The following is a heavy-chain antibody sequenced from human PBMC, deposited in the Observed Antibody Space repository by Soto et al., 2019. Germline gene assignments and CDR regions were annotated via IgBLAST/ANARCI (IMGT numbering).Heavy chain of an antibody. CDR3: VRDSRRGYGMDV. V-gene: IGHV3-48*02. CDR1: GFTFSSHS. D-gene: IGHD3-10*01. CDR2: ISGGSKSI. J-gene: IGHJ6*02. Sequence: GGSLRLSCVASGFTFSSHSMNWVRQAPGKGLEWVSYISGGSKSIYYAASVKGRFTIPRDNAKNSLYLEMNSLRDEDTAVYSCVRDSRRGYGMDVWGPGTTVTVSS.